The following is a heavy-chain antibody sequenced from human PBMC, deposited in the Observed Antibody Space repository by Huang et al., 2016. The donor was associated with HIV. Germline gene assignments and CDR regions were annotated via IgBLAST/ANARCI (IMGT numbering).Heavy chain of an antibody. CDR2: TITDLSTT. Sequence: QVQLVQSGAELKKPGSSVKVSCKASGGTFTNSAISWLRHAPGQGLEWMGGTITDLSTTHYAKKFQGRVAITADESTTTAYMELSSLRSDDTAVFYCARSGYWGRNFYYFDIWGQGTLITVSS. CDR3: ARSGYWGRNFYYFDI. CDR1: GGTFTNSA. J-gene: IGHJ4*02. V-gene: IGHV1-69*13. D-gene: IGHD5-18*01.